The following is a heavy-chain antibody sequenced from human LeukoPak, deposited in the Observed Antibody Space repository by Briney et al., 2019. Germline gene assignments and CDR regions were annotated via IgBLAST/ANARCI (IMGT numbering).Heavy chain of an antibody. CDR1: GGTFSSYA. CDR2: IIPIFGTA. D-gene: IGHD5-12*01. J-gene: IGHJ5*02. V-gene: IGHV1-69*06. Sequence: SVKVSCKASGGTFSSYAISWVRQAPGQGLEWMGGIIPIFGTANYAQKFQGRVTITADKSTSTAYMELSSLRSEDTAVYYCARDPSSPRTVDIVATLRGWFDPWGQGTLVTVSS. CDR3: ARDPSSPRTVDIVATLRGWFDP.